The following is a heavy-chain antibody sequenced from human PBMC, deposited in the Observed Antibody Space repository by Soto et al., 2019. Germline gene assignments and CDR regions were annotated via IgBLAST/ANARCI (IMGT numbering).Heavy chain of an antibody. V-gene: IGHV1-69*01. CDR1: GGTFSNYA. CDR2: IIPIFGTA. Sequence: QVQLVQSGTEVKKPGSSVKVSCKASGGTFSNYAISWVRQAPGQGLEWMGVIIPIFGTANNPQKFQGRVTITADESTSTADMELSSLRAEDTALYYGARGRSIGYHSENDALDVWGQGTMVTVSS. CDR3: ARGRSIGYHSENDALDV. D-gene: IGHD3-22*01. J-gene: IGHJ3*01.